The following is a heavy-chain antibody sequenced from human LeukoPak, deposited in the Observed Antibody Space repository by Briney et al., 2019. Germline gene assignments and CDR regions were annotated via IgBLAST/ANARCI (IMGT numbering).Heavy chain of an antibody. V-gene: IGHV3-23*01. Sequence: PGGSLRLSCAASGFTFSSYAMSWVRLAPGKGLEWVSGISGSGGSTDYADSVKGRFTISRDNSKNTLYLQMNSLRAEDTAVYYCAAKSGDCSGTTCYTFDFWGQGTLVTVSS. CDR1: GFTFSSYA. CDR2: ISGSGGST. D-gene: IGHD2-2*02. J-gene: IGHJ4*02. CDR3: AAKSGDCSGTTCYTFDF.